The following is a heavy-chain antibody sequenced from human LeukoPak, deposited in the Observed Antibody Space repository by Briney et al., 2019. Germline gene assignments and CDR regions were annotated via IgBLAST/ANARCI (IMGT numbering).Heavy chain of an antibody. Sequence: GASVKVSCKASGYTFTGYYMHWVRQAPGQGLEWMGWINPNSGGTNYAQKFQGRVTMTRDTSISTAYMELSSLRSDDTALYYCARAYYYDISGPISAFDLWGQGTMVTVSS. J-gene: IGHJ3*01. CDR3: ARAYYYDISGPISAFDL. V-gene: IGHV1-2*02. D-gene: IGHD3-22*01. CDR2: INPNSGGT. CDR1: GYTFTGYY.